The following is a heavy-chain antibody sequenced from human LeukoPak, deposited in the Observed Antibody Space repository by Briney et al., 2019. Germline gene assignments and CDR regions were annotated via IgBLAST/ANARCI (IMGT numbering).Heavy chain of an antibody. Sequence: ASVKVSCKASGYTFTGYYMHWVRQAPGQGLEWMGWINPNSGGTNYAQKFQGRVTMTRDTSISTAYMELSRLRSDDTAVYYCARDGLAAAGTGRHYYYGMDVWGQGTTVTVSS. J-gene: IGHJ6*02. D-gene: IGHD6-13*01. CDR3: ARDGLAAAGTGRHYYYGMDV. CDR2: INPNSGGT. CDR1: GYTFTGYY. V-gene: IGHV1-2*02.